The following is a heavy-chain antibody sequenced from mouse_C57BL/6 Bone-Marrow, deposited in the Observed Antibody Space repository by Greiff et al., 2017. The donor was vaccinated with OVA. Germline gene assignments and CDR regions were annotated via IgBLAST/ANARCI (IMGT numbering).Heavy chain of an antibody. CDR3: ARHGPFPHYYGSSWYFDV. D-gene: IGHD1-1*01. CDR2: IWSDGST. CDR1: GFSLTSYG. Sequence: QVQLQQSGPGLVAPSQSLSITCTVSGFSLTSYGVHWVRQPPGKGLEWLVVIWSDGSTTYNSALKSRLSISKDNSKSQVFLKMNSLQTDDTAMYYCARHGPFPHYYGSSWYFDVWGTGTTVTVSS. J-gene: IGHJ1*03. V-gene: IGHV2-6-1*01.